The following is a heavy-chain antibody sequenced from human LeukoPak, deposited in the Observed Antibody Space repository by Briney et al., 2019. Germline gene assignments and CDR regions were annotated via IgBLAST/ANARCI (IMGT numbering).Heavy chain of an antibody. CDR1: GGSISSYY. V-gene: IGHV3-11*01. CDR2: IASSSTI. J-gene: IGHJ5*02. CDR3: ARDGASGGWLQPVNWFDP. Sequence: LSLTCTVSGGSISSYYWSWIRQAPGKGLEWVSYIASSSTIYYADSVKGRFTISRDNAKHSLYLQMNSLRAEDTAVYYCARDGASGGWLQPVNWFDPWGQGTLVTVSS. D-gene: IGHD5-24*01.